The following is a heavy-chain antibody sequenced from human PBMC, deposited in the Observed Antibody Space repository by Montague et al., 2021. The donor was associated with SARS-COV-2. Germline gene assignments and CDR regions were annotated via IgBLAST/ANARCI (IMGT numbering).Heavy chain of an antibody. CDR1: GYSFTNYW. CDR3: ARPSLTPGGPFDY. CDR2: IYPGDSDS. D-gene: IGHD3-9*01. J-gene: IGHJ4*02. Sequence: QSGAEVKKPGESLKISCEGSGYSFTNYWIGWVRQAPGRGLEWMGIIYPGDSDSRYSPSIQGQVTISVDKSVSTAYLQWNSLKASDTAKYYCARPSLTPGGPFDYWGQGTLVSVSS. V-gene: IGHV5-51*03.